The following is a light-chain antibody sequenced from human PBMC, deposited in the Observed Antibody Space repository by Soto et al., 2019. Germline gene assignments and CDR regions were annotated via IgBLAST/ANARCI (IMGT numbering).Light chain of an antibody. Sequence: DLRLTQSPSFLSASVGARVTITCRASQGIGNNLAWYQGKQGKAPKLLIYTVSTLQSGVPSRFSVIGSVTEGSIKLSSLQAEDGETYDGQQLNNYPITFGQGTRLEIK. J-gene: IGKJ5*01. CDR2: TVS. CDR3: QQLNNYPIT. CDR1: QGIGNN. V-gene: IGKV1-9*01.